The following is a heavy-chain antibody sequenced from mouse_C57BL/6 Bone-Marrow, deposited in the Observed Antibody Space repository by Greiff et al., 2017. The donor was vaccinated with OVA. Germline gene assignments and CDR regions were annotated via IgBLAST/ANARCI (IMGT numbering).Heavy chain of an antibody. CDR3: AREGRGITTVVRYFDV. J-gene: IGHJ1*03. Sequence: QVQLKQSGAELVRPGTSVKMSCKASGYTFTNYWIGWAKQRPGHGLEWIGDIYPGGGYTNYNEKFKGKATLTADKSSSTAYMQFSSLTSEDSAIYYCAREGRGITTVVRYFDVWGTGTTVTVSS. CDR2: IYPGGGYT. CDR1: GYTFTNYW. D-gene: IGHD1-1*01. V-gene: IGHV1-63*01.